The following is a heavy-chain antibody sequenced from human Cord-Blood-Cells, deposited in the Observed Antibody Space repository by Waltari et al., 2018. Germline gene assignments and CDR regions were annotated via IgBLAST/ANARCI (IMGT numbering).Heavy chain of an antibody. J-gene: IGHJ5*02. CDR1: GYTLPALS. Sequence: QVQLVQSGAEVKKPGASVKVSCKVSGYTLPALSMHWVRQAPVKGLEWMGGFDPEDSETIYAQKFQGRVTMTEDTSTDTAYMELSSLRSEDTAVYYCATVHHGYSSSWYTMYNWFDPWGQGTLVTVSS. CDR3: ATVHHGYSSSWYTMYNWFDP. D-gene: IGHD6-13*01. CDR2: FDPEDSET. V-gene: IGHV1-24*01.